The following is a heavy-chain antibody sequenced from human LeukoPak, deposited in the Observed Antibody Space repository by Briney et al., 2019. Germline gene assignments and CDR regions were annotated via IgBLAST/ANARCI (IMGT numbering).Heavy chain of an antibody. V-gene: IGHV3-23*01. CDR1: GFTFSSYA. J-gene: IGHJ6*02. Sequence: GGSLRLSCAASGFTFSSYAMSWVRQAPGKGLEWVSAISGSGGSTYYADSVKGRFTISRDNSKNTLYLQMNSLRAEDTAVYYCAKVAVAGSYYYYGMDVWGQGTTVTLSS. CDR2: ISGSGGST. D-gene: IGHD3-10*01. CDR3: AKVAVAGSYYYYGMDV.